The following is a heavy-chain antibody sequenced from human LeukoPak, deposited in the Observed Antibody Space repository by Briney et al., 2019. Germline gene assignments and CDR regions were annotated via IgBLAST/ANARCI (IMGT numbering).Heavy chain of an antibody. CDR1: GYTLTELS. J-gene: IGHJ4*02. V-gene: IGHV1-24*01. Sequence: GASVKVSCKVSGYTLTELSMHWVRQAPGKGLEWMGGFGPEDGETIYAQKFQGRVTMTEDTSTDTAYMELSSLRSEDTAVYYCATRSMSSGYLFDYWGQGTLVTVSS. D-gene: IGHD3-22*01. CDR2: FGPEDGET. CDR3: ATRSMSSGYLFDY.